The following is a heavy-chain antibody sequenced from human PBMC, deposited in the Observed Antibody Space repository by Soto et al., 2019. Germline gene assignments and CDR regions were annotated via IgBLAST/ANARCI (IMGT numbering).Heavy chain of an antibody. V-gene: IGHV1-18*04. CDR3: ARMGYCSSTSCYGGMDV. Sequence: ASVKVSCKASGYTFTSYGISWVRQAPGLGLEWMGWISAYNGNTNYAQKLQGRVTMTTDTSTSTAYMELRSLRSDDTAVYYCARMGYCSSTSCYGGMDVWGQGTTVTVSS. CDR1: GYTFTSYG. D-gene: IGHD2-2*01. J-gene: IGHJ6*02. CDR2: ISAYNGNT.